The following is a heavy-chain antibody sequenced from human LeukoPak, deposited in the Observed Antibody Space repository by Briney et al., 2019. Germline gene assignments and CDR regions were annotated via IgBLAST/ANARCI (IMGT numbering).Heavy chain of an antibody. J-gene: IGHJ3*02. D-gene: IGHD3-3*01. CDR3: AEAEDDLLDAFDI. Sequence: GGSLRLSCAASGFTFSSYGMHWVRQAPGKGLEWVAFIRYDGSNKYYADSVKGRFTISRDNSKNTLYLQMNSLRAEDTAVYYCAEAEDDLLDAFDIWGQGTMVTVSS. CDR2: IRYDGSNK. CDR1: GFTFSSYG. V-gene: IGHV3-30*02.